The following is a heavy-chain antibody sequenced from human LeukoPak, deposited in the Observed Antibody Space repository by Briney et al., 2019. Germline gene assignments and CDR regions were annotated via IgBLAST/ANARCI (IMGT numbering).Heavy chain of an antibody. CDR2: LGGDGRGGI. D-gene: IGHD1-26*01. V-gene: IGHV3-23*01. Sequence: PGGSLRLSCAASGFSFTTFAMNWVRQAPGKRPEWVSSLGGDGRGGIHYADSVKGRFTMSRDTSRNTLSLQMNSLRVEDTALYYCAKARGATVNDPSDFWGQGTLVTVSS. CDR3: AKARGATVNDPSDF. CDR1: GFSFTTFA. J-gene: IGHJ4*02.